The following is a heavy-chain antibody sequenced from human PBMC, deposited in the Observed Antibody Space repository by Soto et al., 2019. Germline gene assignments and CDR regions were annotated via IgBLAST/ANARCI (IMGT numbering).Heavy chain of an antibody. V-gene: IGHV4-39*01. D-gene: IGHD5-18*01. CDR1: GGSISSSSYY. CDR3: ARGNIGIQDYYYYGMDV. Sequence: SETLSLTCTVSGGSISSSSYYWGWIRQPPGKGLEWIGSIYYSGSTYYNPSLKSRVTISVDTSKNQFSLKLSSVTAADTAVYYCARGNIGIQDYYYYGMDVWGQGTTVTVSS. J-gene: IGHJ6*02. CDR2: IYYSGST.